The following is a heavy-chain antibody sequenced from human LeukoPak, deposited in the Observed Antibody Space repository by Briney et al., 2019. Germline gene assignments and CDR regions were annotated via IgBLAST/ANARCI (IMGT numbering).Heavy chain of an antibody. V-gene: IGHV4-4*07. J-gene: IGHJ6*03. CDR1: GYSISSYY. CDR3: AREVNLLRYFDWLPHYYYMDV. Sequence: SEALSLTCTVSGYSISSYYWSWIRQPAGKGLEWIGRIYTSGSTNYNPSLKSRVTISVDTSKNQFSLKLSSVTAADTAVYYCAREVNLLRYFDWLPHYYYMDVWGKGTTVTISS. CDR2: IYTSGST. D-gene: IGHD3-9*01.